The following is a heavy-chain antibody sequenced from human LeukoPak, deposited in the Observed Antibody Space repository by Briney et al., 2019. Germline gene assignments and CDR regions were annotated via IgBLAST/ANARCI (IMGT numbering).Heavy chain of an antibody. CDR1: GFTFSSYW. J-gene: IGHJ4*02. CDR3: ARGGPLGDTNRFDF. V-gene: IGHV3-7*01. CDR2: IKQDGSEK. D-gene: IGHD1-14*01. Sequence: PGGSLRLSCAASGFTFSSYWMSWVCQAPGKGLEWVANIKQDGSEKYYVDSVKGRFTISRDNAKNSLYLQMNSLRAEDTAVYYCARGGPLGDTNRFDFWGQGILVTVSS.